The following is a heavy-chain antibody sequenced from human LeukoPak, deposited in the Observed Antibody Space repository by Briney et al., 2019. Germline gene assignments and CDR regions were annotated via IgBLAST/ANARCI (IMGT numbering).Heavy chain of an antibody. D-gene: IGHD6-6*01. V-gene: IGHV1-2*02. CDR3: ARLRESSSSELDY. Sequence: ASVKVSCKASGYTFPGYYMHWVRQAPGQGLEWMGWINPNSGGTNYAQRLQGRVTMTRDTSISTAYMELTRLGSDDTAVYYCARLRESSSSELDYWGQGTLVTVSS. CDR2: INPNSGGT. J-gene: IGHJ4*02. CDR1: GYTFPGYY.